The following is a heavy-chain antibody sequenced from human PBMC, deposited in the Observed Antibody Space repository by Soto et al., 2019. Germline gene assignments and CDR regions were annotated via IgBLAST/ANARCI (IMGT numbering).Heavy chain of an antibody. D-gene: IGHD5-12*01. V-gene: IGHV4-34*01. CDR3: AGGYSGYDSIDY. CDR1: GGSFSGYY. CDR2: INHSGST. Sequence: PSETLSLTCAVYGGSFSGYYWRWIRQPPGKGLEWIGEINHSGSTNYNPSLKSRVTISVDTSKNQFSLKLSSVTAADTAVYYCAGGYSGYDSIDYGGQGTLVTSPQ. J-gene: IGHJ4*02.